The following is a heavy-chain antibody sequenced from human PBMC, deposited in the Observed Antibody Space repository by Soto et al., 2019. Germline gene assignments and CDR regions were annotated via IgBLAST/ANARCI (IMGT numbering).Heavy chain of an antibody. CDR1: VGSFTSNNW. J-gene: IGHJ4*02. CDR2: IYLTWST. Sequence: NPSETLSLTCAVSVGSFTSNNWWTCVRQPPGQGLEWIGEIYLTWSTNYNPSLKTRVTISLDKSENQFSLKVTSLTAADTAVYYCASRDARHSVDYWGQGTLVTVS. V-gene: IGHV4-4*02. D-gene: IGHD1-26*01. CDR3: ASRDARHSVDY.